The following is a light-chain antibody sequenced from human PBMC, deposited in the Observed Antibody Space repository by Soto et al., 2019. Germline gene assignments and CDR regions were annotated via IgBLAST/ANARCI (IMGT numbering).Light chain of an antibody. CDR2: EVS. CDR3: SSHTTSDTRV. J-gene: IGLJ1*01. V-gene: IGLV2-14*03. CDR1: SSDVGAYDY. Sequence: QSVLTQPASVSGCPGQSIAISCTGSSSDVGAYDYVSWYQQHPDKAPRLIMYEVSYRPSGVSNRFSGSKSVNTATLTISGLQAEDEGEYYCSSHTTSDTRVFGTGTKVTVL.